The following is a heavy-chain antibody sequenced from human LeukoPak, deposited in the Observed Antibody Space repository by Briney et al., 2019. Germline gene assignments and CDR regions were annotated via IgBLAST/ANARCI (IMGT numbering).Heavy chain of an antibody. J-gene: IGHJ4*02. CDR3: ALLMDYGDYTVDY. D-gene: IGHD4-17*01. CDR1: GGSISSYY. Sequence: SETLSLTCTVSGGSISSYYWSWIRQPPGKGLEWIGYIYYSGSTNYSPSLKSRVTISVDTSKNQFSLKLSSVTAADTAVYYCALLMDYGDYTVDYWGQGTLVTVSS. V-gene: IGHV4-59*01. CDR2: IYYSGST.